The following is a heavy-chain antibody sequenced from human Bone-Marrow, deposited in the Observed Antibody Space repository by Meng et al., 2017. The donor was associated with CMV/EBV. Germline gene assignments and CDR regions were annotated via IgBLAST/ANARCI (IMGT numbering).Heavy chain of an antibody. V-gene: IGHV3-66*02. Sequence: GESLKISCTVSGLTVRNNYMTWVRQAPGKGLEWISSFYVDGSIYYADSVKGRFTISRDTSKNTLYLQMNSLRSEDTAVYYCAKDLRHSSSWYSDAFDIWGQGTMVTVSS. CDR2: FYVDGSI. CDR1: GLTVRNNY. CDR3: AKDLRHSSSWYSDAFDI. J-gene: IGHJ3*02. D-gene: IGHD6-13*01.